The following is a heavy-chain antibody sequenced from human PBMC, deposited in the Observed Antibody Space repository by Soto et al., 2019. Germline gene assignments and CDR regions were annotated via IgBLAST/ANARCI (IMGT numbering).Heavy chain of an antibody. CDR1: GYTFTSYD. CDR2: MNPNSGNT. CDR3: ARVLAGVKATYKWNGPEI. J-gene: IGHJ3*02. V-gene: IGHV1-8*01. D-gene: IGHD1-1*01. Sequence: ASVKVSCKASGYTFTSYDINWVRQATGQGLEWMGWMNPNSGNTDYAQKFQGRVTMTRNTSISTAYMELSSLRSEDTAVYYCARVLAGVKATYKWNGPEIWGQGTMVTVSS.